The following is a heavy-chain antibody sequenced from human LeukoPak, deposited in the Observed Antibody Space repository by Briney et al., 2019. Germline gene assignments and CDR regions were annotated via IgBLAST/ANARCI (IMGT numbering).Heavy chain of an antibody. CDR1: GFTFSSYA. J-gene: IGHJ4*02. V-gene: IGHV3-30-3*01. CDR3: ASPGIAVAGAFDS. Sequence: PGGSLRLSCAASGFTFSSYAMHWVRQAPGKGLEWVAVISYDGSNKYYADSVKGRFTISRDNSKNTLYLQMNSLRAEDTAVYYCASPGIAVAGAFDSWGQGPLVPVSS. D-gene: IGHD6-19*01. CDR2: ISYDGSNK.